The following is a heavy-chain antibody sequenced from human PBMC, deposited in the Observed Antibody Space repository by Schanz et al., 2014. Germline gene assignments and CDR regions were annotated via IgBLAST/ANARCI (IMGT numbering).Heavy chain of an antibody. CDR1: GFTDNTNY. D-gene: IGHD5-12*01. CDR2: MYINSGST. V-gene: IGHV3-53*01. Sequence: EVQLVESGGGLIQPGGSLRLSCAVSGFTDNTNYMSWVRQAPGKGLEWIASMYINSGSTKYADSVKGRFIISRDSSKNTLFLQMNSMRAEDTAVYFCARDGGRDGYNLAFDVWGQGTLVTVSS. J-gene: IGHJ3*01. CDR3: ARDGGRDGYNLAFDV.